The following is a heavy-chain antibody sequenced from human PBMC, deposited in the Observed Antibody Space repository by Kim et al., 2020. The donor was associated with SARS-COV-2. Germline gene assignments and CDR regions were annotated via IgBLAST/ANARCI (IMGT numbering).Heavy chain of an antibody. CDR2: ISGGGDYI. Sequence: GGSLRLSCAASGLIFSKQNMIWVRQTPGKGLQWVSFISGGGDYIYYAASVKGRFTISRDNAKNSVSLHLTSLRAEDTAVYYCATIKDNYYYGMDVWGQGTTV. J-gene: IGHJ6*02. D-gene: IGHD2-21*01. V-gene: IGHV3-21*01. CDR3: ATIKDNYYYGMDV. CDR1: GLIFSKQN.